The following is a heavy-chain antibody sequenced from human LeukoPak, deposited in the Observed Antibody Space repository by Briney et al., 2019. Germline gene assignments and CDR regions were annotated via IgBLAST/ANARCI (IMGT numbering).Heavy chain of an antibody. CDR1: GFTFSSYD. CDR3: AKFVMTAVTSGFGS. Sequence: GGSLRLSCAASGFTFSSYDMHWVRQATGKGLEWVSAIGTAGDTYYPGSVKGRFTISRENAKNSLYLQMNSLRAEDTAVYYCAKFVMTAVTSGFGSWGQGALVTVSS. J-gene: IGHJ4*02. D-gene: IGHD4-17*01. CDR2: IGTAGDT. V-gene: IGHV3-13*01.